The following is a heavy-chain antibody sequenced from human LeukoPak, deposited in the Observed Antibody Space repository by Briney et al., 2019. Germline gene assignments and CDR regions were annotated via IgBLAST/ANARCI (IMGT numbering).Heavy chain of an antibody. J-gene: IGHJ4*02. CDR3: AKSLATVATAYDN. D-gene: IGHD4-17*01. Sequence: GGSLRLSCAASGFTFNSYWMSWVRQAPGKGLEWVANIKQDGSEKYYVDSVKGRFTISRDNARKSLFLQLNSLRAEDTAVYYCAKSLATVATAYDNWGQGTVVTVSS. CDR1: GFTFNSYW. V-gene: IGHV3-7*01. CDR2: IKQDGSEK.